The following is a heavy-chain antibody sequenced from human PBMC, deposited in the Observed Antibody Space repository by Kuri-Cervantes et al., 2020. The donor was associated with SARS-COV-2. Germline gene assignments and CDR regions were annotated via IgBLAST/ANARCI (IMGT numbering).Heavy chain of an antibody. Sequence: SETLSLTCTVSGGSISSSSYYWGWSRQPPGKGLEWIGSINYSGSTDYNPSLKIRVTISVDTSKNQFSLKFTSVTAADTAVYFCVGIWSNYRFDYWGQGTLVTVSS. J-gene: IGHJ4*02. CDR2: INYSGST. V-gene: IGHV4-39*01. CDR3: VGIWSNYRFDY. CDR1: GGSISSSSYY. D-gene: IGHD3-3*01.